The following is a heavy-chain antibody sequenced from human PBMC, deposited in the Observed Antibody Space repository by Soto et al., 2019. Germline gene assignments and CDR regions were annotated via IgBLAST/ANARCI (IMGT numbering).Heavy chain of an antibody. D-gene: IGHD3-10*02. Sequence: QVQLVQSGAEVKKPGSSVKVSCKASGGTFSSYAINWVRQAPGQGLEWIGGITPMFDAPHYAQKFQGRVTITAGEPTSTAYMELSSLRSEDTAVYYCAKATSLFVPISWYFDLWGRGTLVTVSS. J-gene: IGHJ2*01. V-gene: IGHV1-69*12. CDR1: GGTFSSYA. CDR2: ITPMFDAP. CDR3: AKATSLFVPISWYFDL.